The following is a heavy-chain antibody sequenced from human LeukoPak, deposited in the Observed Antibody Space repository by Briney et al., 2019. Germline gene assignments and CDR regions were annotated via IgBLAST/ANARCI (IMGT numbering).Heavy chain of an antibody. CDR1: GGSISSSSYY. CDR2: IYYSGST. V-gene: IGHV4-39*01. Sequence: PSETLSLTCAVSGGSISSSSYYWGWIRQPPGKGLEWIGSIYYSGSTYYNPSLKSRVTISVDTSKNQFSLKLSSVTAADTAVYYCARPKLGVFDYWGQGTLVTVSS. J-gene: IGHJ4*02. D-gene: IGHD7-27*01. CDR3: ARPKLGVFDY.